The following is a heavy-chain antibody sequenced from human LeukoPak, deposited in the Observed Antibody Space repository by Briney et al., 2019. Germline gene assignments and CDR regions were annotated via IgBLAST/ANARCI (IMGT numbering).Heavy chain of an antibody. V-gene: IGHV4-4*02. CDR2: INHSGST. CDR1: GGSISSSNW. D-gene: IGHD1-1*01. CDR3: AGGTTGTTPNYFDY. Sequence: SETLSLTCAVSGGSISSSNWWSWVRQPPGKGLEWIGEINHSGSTNYNPSLKSRVTISVDTSKNQFSLKLSSVTAADTAVYYCAGGTTGTTPNYFDYWGQGTLVTVSS. J-gene: IGHJ4*02.